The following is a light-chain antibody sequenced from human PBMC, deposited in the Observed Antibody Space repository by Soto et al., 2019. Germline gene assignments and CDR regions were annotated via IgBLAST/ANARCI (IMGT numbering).Light chain of an antibody. Sequence: QSVLTQPASVSGSPGQSITISCTGTSSDVGGYNLVSWYQQHPGKAPKLMIYEGSKRPSGVSNRFSGSKSGNTASLTISGFEVEDEADDYCCCYSGSSTLYVVFGGGTKLTVL. J-gene: IGLJ2*01. CDR2: EGS. CDR1: SSDVGGYNL. CDR3: CCYSGSSTLYVV. V-gene: IGLV2-23*01.